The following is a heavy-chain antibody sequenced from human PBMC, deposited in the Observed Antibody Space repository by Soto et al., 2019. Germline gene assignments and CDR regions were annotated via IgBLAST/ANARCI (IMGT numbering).Heavy chain of an antibody. Sequence: PSETLSLTCAVYGGSFSGYYWSWIRQPPGKGLEWIGEINHSGSTNYNPSLKSRVTISVDTSKNQFSLKLSSVTAADTAVYYFAILTPNGSGSYYNRGMDVWGQGTTVTVSS. CDR3: AILTPNGSGSYYNRGMDV. J-gene: IGHJ6*02. CDR2: INHSGST. V-gene: IGHV4-34*01. D-gene: IGHD3-10*01. CDR1: GGSFSGYY.